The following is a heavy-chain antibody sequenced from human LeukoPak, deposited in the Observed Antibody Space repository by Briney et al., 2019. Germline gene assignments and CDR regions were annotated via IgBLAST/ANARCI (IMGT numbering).Heavy chain of an antibody. D-gene: IGHD4-23*01. V-gene: IGHV3-21*01. CDR2: VGLTGGSI. Sequence: GGSLRLSCTASGFTFTNYAKSWVRQSPGKGPEWISSVGLTGGSIYYADSIKGRFTISRDNANNSVFLHMNSLRAEDTGVYYCAREYGGNSLDKWGQGVLVTVSS. CDR3: AREYGGNSLDK. CDR1: GFTFTNYA. J-gene: IGHJ4*02.